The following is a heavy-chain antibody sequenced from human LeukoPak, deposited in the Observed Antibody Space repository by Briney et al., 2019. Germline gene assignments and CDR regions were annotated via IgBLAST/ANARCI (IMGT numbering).Heavy chain of an antibody. CDR3: ASGATDFDY. J-gene: IGHJ4*02. V-gene: IGHV3-48*01. D-gene: IGHD1-26*01. Sequence: PGGSLRLSCAASGFTFSSYSMNWVRQAPGKGLEWVSYISSSSSTIYYADSVKGRFTISRDNAKNSLYPQMNSLRAEDTAVYYCASGATDFDYWGQGTLVTVSS. CDR2: ISSSSSTI. CDR1: GFTFSSYS.